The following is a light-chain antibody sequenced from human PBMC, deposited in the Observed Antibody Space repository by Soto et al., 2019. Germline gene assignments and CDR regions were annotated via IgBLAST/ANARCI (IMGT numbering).Light chain of an antibody. V-gene: IGLV4-69*01. Sequence: QPVLTQSPSASASLGASVKLTCTLSSGHSSYAIAWHQQQPEKGPRYLMKLNSDGSHSKGDGIPDRFSGSSSGAERYLTISSLQSDDEADYCCQTWGTGIQVFGGGTKLTVL. J-gene: IGLJ3*02. CDR1: SGHSSYA. CDR3: QTWGTGIQV. CDR2: LNSDGSH.